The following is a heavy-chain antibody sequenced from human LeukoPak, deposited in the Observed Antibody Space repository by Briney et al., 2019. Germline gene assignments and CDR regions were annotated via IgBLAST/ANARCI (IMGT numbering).Heavy chain of an antibody. CDR3: ARWFGEFVFDY. D-gene: IGHD3-10*01. J-gene: IGHJ4*02. CDR1: GFTFSDYW. V-gene: IGHV3-11*04. Sequence: PGGSLRLSCAASGFTFSDYWMTWVRQAPGKGLEWVSYISSSGSTIYYADSVKGRFTISRDNAKNSLYLQMNSLRAEDTAVYYCARWFGEFVFDYWGQGTLVTVSS. CDR2: ISSSGSTI.